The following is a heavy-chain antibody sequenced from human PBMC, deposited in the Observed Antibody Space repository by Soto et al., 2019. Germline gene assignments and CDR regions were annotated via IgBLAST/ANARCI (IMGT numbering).Heavy chain of an antibody. Sequence: GGSLRLSCAASGFSFSTYSMNWVRQAPGKGLEWVSDITTSSTHIFYADSVKGRFTTSRDDAKNSLYLQMNSLRAEDTAVYYCGRFQGGGVTPPTIDYGAQGTLAPVSS. CDR3: GRFQGGGVTPPTIDY. V-gene: IGHV3-21*01. J-gene: IGHJ4*02. CDR1: GFSFSTYS. D-gene: IGHD3-16*01. CDR2: ITTSSTHI.